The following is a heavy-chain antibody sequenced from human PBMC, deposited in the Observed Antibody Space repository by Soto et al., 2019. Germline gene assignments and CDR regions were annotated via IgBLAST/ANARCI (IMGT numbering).Heavy chain of an antibody. CDR3: AKFDYYYYGMDV. V-gene: IGHV3-23*01. CDR2: ISGSGGST. Sequence: GGSLRLSCAASGFTLSSYAMSWVRQAPGKGLEWVSAISGSGGSTYYADSVKGRFTISRDNSKNTLYLQMNSLRAEDTAVYYCAKFDYYYYGMDVWGQGTTVTVSS. CDR1: GFTLSSYA. J-gene: IGHJ6*02.